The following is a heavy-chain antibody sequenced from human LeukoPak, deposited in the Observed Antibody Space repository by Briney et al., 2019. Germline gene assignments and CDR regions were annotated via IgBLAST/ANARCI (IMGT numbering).Heavy chain of an antibody. J-gene: IGHJ4*02. CDR3: ARGYSGDDDFFY. CDR2: VDGGGGGT. Sequence: PGGSLRLSCAASGFTLSSYAMTWVRQAPGRGLEWVSSVDGGGGGTYYADSVKGRLTISRDNSKDTLYLQMNGLRAEDTAVYYCARGYSGDDDFFYWGQGTLVTVSS. CDR1: GFTLSSYA. D-gene: IGHD5-12*01. V-gene: IGHV3-23*01.